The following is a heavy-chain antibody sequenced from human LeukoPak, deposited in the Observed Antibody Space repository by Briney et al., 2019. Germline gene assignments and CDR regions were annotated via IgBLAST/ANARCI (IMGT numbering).Heavy chain of an antibody. V-gene: IGHV1-3*01. CDR3: ARDQRPLLWFGESGSFDP. Sequence: ASVKVSCKASGYTFTSYYMHWVRQAPGQGLEWMGWINAGNGNTKYSQKFQGRVTITRDTSASTAYMELSSLRSEDTAVYYCARDQRPLLWFGESGSFDPWGQGTLVTVSS. J-gene: IGHJ5*02. CDR1: GYTFTSYY. CDR2: INAGNGNT. D-gene: IGHD3-10*01.